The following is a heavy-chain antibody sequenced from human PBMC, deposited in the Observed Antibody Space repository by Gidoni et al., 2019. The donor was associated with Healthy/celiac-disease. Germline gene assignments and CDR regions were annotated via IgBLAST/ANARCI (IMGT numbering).Heavy chain of an antibody. Sequence: QVQLQESGPGLVKPSETLSLTCTVSGGSISSYYWSWIRQPPGKGLEWIGYIYYSGSTNYNPSLKSRVTISVDTSKNPFSLKLSSVTAADTAVYYCARHRGNIVVVPAAKREGPYGMDVWGQGTTVTVSS. D-gene: IGHD2-2*01. CDR1: GGSISSYY. CDR3: ARHRGNIVVVPAAKREGPYGMDV. CDR2: IYYSGST. J-gene: IGHJ6*02. V-gene: IGHV4-59*08.